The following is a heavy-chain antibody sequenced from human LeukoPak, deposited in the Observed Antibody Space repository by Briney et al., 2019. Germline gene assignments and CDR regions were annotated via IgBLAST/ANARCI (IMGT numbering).Heavy chain of an antibody. Sequence: GGSLRLSCAGSGFTFGDFPLTWVRQAPGKGLEWVGYIRAKAYGGTTEYAASVKGRFTISRDDSKRIAYLQMNSPQTEDTGIYYCPRVSGRFEYWGQGALVTVSS. CDR3: PRVSGRFEY. J-gene: IGHJ4*02. CDR2: IRAKAYGGTT. CDR1: GFTFGDFP. V-gene: IGHV3-49*04. D-gene: IGHD2-15*01.